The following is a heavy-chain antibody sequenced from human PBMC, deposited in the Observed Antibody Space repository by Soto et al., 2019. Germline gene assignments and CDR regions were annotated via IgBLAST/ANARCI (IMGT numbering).Heavy chain of an antibody. Sequence: PSETLSLTCAVSGGSFTSNNWWSWVRQPPGQGLEWIGEIYRTGSTNYNPSLKSRVTISLDKSENQFSLKVTSLTAADTAVYYCASRDPGTSVDYWGQGTLVTVSS. J-gene: IGHJ4*02. CDR3: ASRDPGTSVDY. D-gene: IGHD1-7*01. V-gene: IGHV4-4*02. CDR1: GGSFTSNNW. CDR2: IYRTGST.